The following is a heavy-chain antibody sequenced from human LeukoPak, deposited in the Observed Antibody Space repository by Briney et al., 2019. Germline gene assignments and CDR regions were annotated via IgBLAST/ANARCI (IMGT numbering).Heavy chain of an antibody. CDR3: AELGITMIGGV. J-gene: IGHJ6*04. Sequence: GGSLRLSCAASGFTFSSYWMTWVRQAPGKGLEWVSSISSSSSYIYYADSVKGRFTISRDNAKNSLYLQMNSLRAEDTAVYYCAELGITMIGGVWGKGTTVTISS. V-gene: IGHV3-21*01. CDR2: ISSSSSYI. D-gene: IGHD3-10*02. CDR1: GFTFSSYW.